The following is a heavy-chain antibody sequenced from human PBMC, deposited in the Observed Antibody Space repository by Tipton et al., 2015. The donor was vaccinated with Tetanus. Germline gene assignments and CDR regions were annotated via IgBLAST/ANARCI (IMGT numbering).Heavy chain of an antibody. D-gene: IGHD6-13*01. CDR2: IWYDGSNQ. CDR3: ASGSSIXHGLDV. Sequence: SLRLSCEASGFTFKHHGMYWVRQAPGKGLERVALIWYDGSNQDYAHSVRGRSTISRDNSKSTLFLQMNSLRAEDTAVYYCASGSSIXHGLDVWXHGTTVIVSS. V-gene: IGHV3-33*03. J-gene: IGHJ6*02. CDR1: GFTFKHHG.